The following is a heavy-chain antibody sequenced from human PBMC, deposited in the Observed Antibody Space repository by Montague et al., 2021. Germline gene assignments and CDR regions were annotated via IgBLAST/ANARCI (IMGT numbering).Heavy chain of an antibody. CDR3: ARARITGTTTPLDY. CDR1: GGSISSTSHH. J-gene: IGHJ4*02. CDR2: FYSGGNT. D-gene: IGHD1/OR15-1a*01. V-gene: IGHV4-39*01. Sequence: SETLSLTCTVSGGSISSTSHHWDWIRQPPGKGLEWIGTFYSGGNTYYNPALKSRVSISADTSNNQFSLKLHSVTAADTAVYFCARARITGTTTPLDYWGQGTLVIVSS.